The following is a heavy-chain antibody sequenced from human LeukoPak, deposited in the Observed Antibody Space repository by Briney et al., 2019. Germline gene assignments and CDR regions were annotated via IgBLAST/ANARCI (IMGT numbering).Heavy chain of an antibody. V-gene: IGHV1-24*01. CDR2: FDPEDGET. CDR1: GYTRTDLS. CDR3: ATLGRYSSSWLDAFDI. Sequence: SEKVSCKVSGYTRTDLSMHWVRHSLGKRPGRGWDFDPEDGETIYAQKFQGRVTMTEDTSTDTAYMELSSLRSEDTAVYYCATLGRYSSSWLDAFDIWGQGTMVTVSS. J-gene: IGHJ3*02. D-gene: IGHD6-13*01.